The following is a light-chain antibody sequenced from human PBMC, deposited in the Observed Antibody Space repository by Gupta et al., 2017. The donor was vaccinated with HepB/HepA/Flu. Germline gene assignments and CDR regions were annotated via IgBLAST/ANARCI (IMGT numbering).Light chain of an antibody. CDR2: QHT. J-gene: IGLJ2*01. Sequence: SYERTQPPSVSVPPGQTASITCSGDKLGNKYAYWYQQKPGQSPVLVIYQHTKRPSRSPERFSCSTFWNTATLTISGTQAMDEADYYCQSWDISTVVFGGGTKLTVL. CDR3: QSWDISTVV. CDR1: KLGNKY. V-gene: IGLV3-1*01.